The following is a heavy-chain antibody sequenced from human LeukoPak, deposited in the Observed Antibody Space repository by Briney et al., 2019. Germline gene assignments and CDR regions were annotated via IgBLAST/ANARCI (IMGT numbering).Heavy chain of an antibody. CDR2: INPNSGGT. J-gene: IGHJ4*02. CDR3: ARDRRRGHYFDY. Sequence: ASVKVSCKASGYTFTGYYMHWVRQAPGQGLEWMGWINPNSGGTNYAQKFQGRVTMTRDTSISTAYMELSSLRSEDTAVYYCARDRRRGHYFDYWGQGTLVTVSS. V-gene: IGHV1-2*02. CDR1: GYTFTGYY. D-gene: IGHD3-10*01.